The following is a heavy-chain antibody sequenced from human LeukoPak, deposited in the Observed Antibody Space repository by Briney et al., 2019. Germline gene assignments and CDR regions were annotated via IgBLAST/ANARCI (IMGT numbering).Heavy chain of an antibody. J-gene: IGHJ4*02. V-gene: IGHV4-59*08. CDR2: ITYSGST. D-gene: IGHD3-22*01. CDR1: GGSISSYY. CDR3: ARLSDSDSSGYYWGFEY. Sequence: SETLSLTCTVSGGSISSYYWSWIRQPPGKGLECIGYITYSGSTNYNPSLKGRVTISVDTSKNQFSLKLSSMTAADTAVYYCARLSDSDSSGYYWGFEYWGQGTLVTVSS.